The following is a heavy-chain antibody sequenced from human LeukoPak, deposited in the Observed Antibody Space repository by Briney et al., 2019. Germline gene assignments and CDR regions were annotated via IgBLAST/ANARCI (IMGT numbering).Heavy chain of an antibody. CDR3: ARVQFLRYFDWFDY. D-gene: IGHD3-9*01. Sequence: GESLKISCQGSGYSFINYWIAWVRQMPGKGLEWMGIIYPGDSDTRYSPSFQGQVTISADKSISTAYLQWSSLKASDTAMYYCARVQFLRYFDWFDYWGQGTLVTVSS. V-gene: IGHV5-51*01. CDR2: IYPGDSDT. J-gene: IGHJ5*01. CDR1: GYSFINYW.